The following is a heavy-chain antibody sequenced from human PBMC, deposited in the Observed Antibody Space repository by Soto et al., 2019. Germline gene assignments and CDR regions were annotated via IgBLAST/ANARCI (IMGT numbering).Heavy chain of an antibody. J-gene: IGHJ1*01. V-gene: IGHV4-38-2*01. CDR3: AVGYCSSTTCSREYFQH. CDR2: IYHSGST. CDR1: GYSISSGYY. D-gene: IGHD2-2*01. Sequence: SETLSLTCAVSGYSISSGYYWGWIRQPPGKGLEWIGTIYHSGSTFHNPSLKSRVTISVDTSKNQFSLKLRSVTAADTAVYYCAVGYCSSTTCSREYFQHWGQGTLVTGLL.